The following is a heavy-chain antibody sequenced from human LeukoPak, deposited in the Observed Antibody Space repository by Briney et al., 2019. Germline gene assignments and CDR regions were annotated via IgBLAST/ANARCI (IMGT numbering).Heavy chain of an antibody. CDR3: ARDQEELLYGPVRN. Sequence: GGSLRLSCAASGFTVSINYMSWVRQAPGKGLEWVSVIYSGGSTYYADSVKGRFTISRDTSKNTLYLQMDSLRAEDTAVYYCARDQEELLYGPVRNWGQGTLVTVSS. J-gene: IGHJ4*02. D-gene: IGHD3-10*01. CDR1: GFTVSINY. V-gene: IGHV3-53*01. CDR2: IYSGGST.